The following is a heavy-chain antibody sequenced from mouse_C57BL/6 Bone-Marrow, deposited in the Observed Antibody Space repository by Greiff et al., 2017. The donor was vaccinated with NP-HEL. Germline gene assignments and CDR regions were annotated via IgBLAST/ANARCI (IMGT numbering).Heavy chain of an antibody. J-gene: IGHJ3*01. Sequence: QVQLKESGPGLVAPSQSLSITCTVSGFSLTSYGVHWVRQPPGKGLEWLVVIWSDGSTTYNSALNSRLSISKDNSKSQVFLKMNSLQTDDTAMYYCARHRDCNPACFAYWGQGTLVTVSA. CDR3: ARHRDCNPACFAY. CDR2: IWSDGST. D-gene: IGHD2-1*01. V-gene: IGHV2-6-1*01. CDR1: GFSLTSYG.